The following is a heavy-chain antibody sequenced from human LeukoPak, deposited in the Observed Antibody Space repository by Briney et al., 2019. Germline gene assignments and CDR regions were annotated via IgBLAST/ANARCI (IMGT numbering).Heavy chain of an antibody. CDR2: IYYSGST. V-gene: IGHV4-59*08. Sequence: SETLSLTCTVSGGSISSYYWSWIRQPPGKGLEWIGYIYYSGSTNYNPSLKSRVTISVDTSKNQFSLKLSSVTAADTAVYYCARLAKRGSGSYSEFDYWGQGTLVTVSS. CDR1: GGSISSYY. D-gene: IGHD3-10*01. J-gene: IGHJ4*02. CDR3: ARLAKRGSGSYSEFDY.